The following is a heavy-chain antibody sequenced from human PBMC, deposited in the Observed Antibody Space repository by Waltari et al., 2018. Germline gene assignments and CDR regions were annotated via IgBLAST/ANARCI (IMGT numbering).Heavy chain of an antibody. CDR1: GGSISSYY. J-gene: IGHJ4*02. Sequence: QVQLQESGPGLVKPSETLSLTCTVSGGSISSYYWSWIRQPQGKGREWIGYIYYSGSTNYNPSLKSRVTISVDTSKNQFSLKLSSVTAADTAVYYCARGRGGYCSGGSCYFDYWGQGTLVTVSS. CDR3: ARGRGGYCSGGSCYFDY. V-gene: IGHV4-59*12. CDR2: IYYSGST. D-gene: IGHD2-15*01.